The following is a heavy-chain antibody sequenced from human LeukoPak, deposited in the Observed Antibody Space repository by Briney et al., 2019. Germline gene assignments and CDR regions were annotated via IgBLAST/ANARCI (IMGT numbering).Heavy chain of an antibody. J-gene: IGHJ6*02. Sequence: VGSLRLSCAASGFTFSSYSMNWVRQAPGKGLEWVSYISSSSSTIYYADSVKGRFTISRDNAKNSLYLQMNSLRAEDTAVYYCARVVRPMVRGNIFPDYYYGMDVWGQGTTVTVSS. CDR1: GFTFSSYS. CDR2: ISSSSSTI. D-gene: IGHD3-10*01. CDR3: ARVVRPMVRGNIFPDYYYGMDV. V-gene: IGHV3-48*01.